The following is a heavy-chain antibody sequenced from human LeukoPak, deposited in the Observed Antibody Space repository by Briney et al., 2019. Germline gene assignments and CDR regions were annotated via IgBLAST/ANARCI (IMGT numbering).Heavy chain of an antibody. Sequence: GASVKVSCKASGYTFTSYYMHWVRQAPGQGLEWMGIINPSGGSTSYAQKFQGRVTMTRDTSTSTVYMELSSLRSEDTAVYYCATANQDYDFWSGLGYWGQETLVTVSS. D-gene: IGHD3-3*01. CDR1: GYTFTSYY. CDR2: INPSGGST. J-gene: IGHJ4*02. V-gene: IGHV1-46*03. CDR3: ATANQDYDFWSGLGY.